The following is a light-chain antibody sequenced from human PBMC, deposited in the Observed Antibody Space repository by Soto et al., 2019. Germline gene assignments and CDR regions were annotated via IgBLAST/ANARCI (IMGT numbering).Light chain of an antibody. Sequence: IQLTQSPSSLSASVGDRGTLTWRASQDINKNLIWYKQKPGKAPKLLSYDASDLEIGVPSRFSGSGSGTHFTFTISSLQTEDIGTYYCQQYDILPITFGRGTRLEIK. CDR3: QQYDILPIT. CDR2: DAS. V-gene: IGKV1-33*01. CDR1: QDINKN. J-gene: IGKJ5*01.